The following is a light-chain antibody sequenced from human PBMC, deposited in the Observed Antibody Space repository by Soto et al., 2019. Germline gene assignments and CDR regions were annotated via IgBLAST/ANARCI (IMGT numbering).Light chain of an antibody. CDR2: DVN. CDR3: CSYAGTYTRV. Sequence: QSALTQPRSVSGSPGQSVTISCTRTSSDVDNYNNVSWYQQHPGRAPKLLIYDVNKRPSGVPYRFSGSKSGNTASLTISGLQVGDEADYFCCSYAGTYTRVFGTGTKVTVL. J-gene: IGLJ1*01. V-gene: IGLV2-11*01. CDR1: SSDVDNYNN.